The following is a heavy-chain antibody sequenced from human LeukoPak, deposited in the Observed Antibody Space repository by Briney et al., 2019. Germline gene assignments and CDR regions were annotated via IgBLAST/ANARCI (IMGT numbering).Heavy chain of an antibody. D-gene: IGHD3-10*01. CDR2: INHSGST. J-gene: IGHJ4*02. CDR3: ARGPFPATMVRGLTYFDY. V-gene: IGHV4-34*01. CDR1: GGSFSGYY. Sequence: PSETLSLTCAVYGGSFSGYYWSWIRQPPGKGLEWIGEINHSGSTNYNPSLKSRVTISVDTSKNQFSLKLSSVTAADTAVYYCARGPFPATMVRGLTYFDYWGQGTLVTVSS.